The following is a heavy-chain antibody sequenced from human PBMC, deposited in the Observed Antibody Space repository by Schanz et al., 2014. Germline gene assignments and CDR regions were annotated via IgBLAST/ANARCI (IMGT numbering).Heavy chain of an antibody. V-gene: IGHV3-11*04. D-gene: IGHD2-21*02. CDR1: GFTVSKNY. CDR3: ARPSDSSWYMDV. CDR2: LTGSGTTT. J-gene: IGHJ6*03. Sequence: VQLVESGGGLVQPGGSLRLSCAASGFTVSKNYMSWVRQAPGKGLEWVSALTGSGTTTYYADSVKGRFTISRDNAKNSLYLQMNSLRAEDTAVYYCARPSDSSWYMDVWGKGTTVTVSS.